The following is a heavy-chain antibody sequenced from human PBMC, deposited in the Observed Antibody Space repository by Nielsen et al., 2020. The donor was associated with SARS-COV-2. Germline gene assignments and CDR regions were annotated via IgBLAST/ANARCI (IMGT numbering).Heavy chain of an antibody. CDR1: GFTFSSYG. J-gene: IGHJ6*02. V-gene: IGHV3-33*01. CDR2: IWYDGSNK. CDR3: AREDGYSPYYYGMDV. Sequence: GESLKISCAASGFTFSSYGMHWVRQAPGKGLEWVAVIWYDGSNKYYADSVKGRFTISRDNSKNTLYLQMNSLRAEDTAVYYCAREDGYSPYYYGMDVWGQGTTVTVSS. D-gene: IGHD6-13*01.